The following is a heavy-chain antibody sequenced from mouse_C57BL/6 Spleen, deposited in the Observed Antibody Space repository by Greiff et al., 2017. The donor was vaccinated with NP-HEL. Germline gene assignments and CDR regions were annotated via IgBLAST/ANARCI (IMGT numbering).Heavy chain of an antibody. J-gene: IGHJ3*01. V-gene: IGHV10-1*01. Sequence: VKDRFTISRDDSESMLYLQMNNLKTEDTAMYYCVRRAGNSSGGGFAYWGQGTLVTVSA. D-gene: IGHD3-2*02. CDR3: VRRAGNSSGGGFAY.